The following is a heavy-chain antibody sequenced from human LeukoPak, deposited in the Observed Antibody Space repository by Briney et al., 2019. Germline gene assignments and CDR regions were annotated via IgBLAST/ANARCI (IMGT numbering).Heavy chain of an antibody. CDR2: IYWDDDK. J-gene: IGHJ4*02. D-gene: IGHD5-18*01. V-gene: IGHV2-5*02. CDR3: AQSGLSRGYGRTFDF. Sequence: SGPTLANPTQTLTLPCTFSGFSLSTSGVGVGWIRQPPGKALEWLALIYWDDDKRYSPSLKSRLTITKDTSKNQVVLTMTNMDPVDTATYYCAQSGLSRGYGRTFDFWGQGTLVTVSS. CDR1: GFSLSTSGVG.